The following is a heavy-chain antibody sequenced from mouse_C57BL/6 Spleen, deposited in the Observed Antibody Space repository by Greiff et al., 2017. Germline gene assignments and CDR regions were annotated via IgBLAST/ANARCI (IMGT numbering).Heavy chain of an antibody. CDR3: VRHEDYYGSSYWYFDV. J-gene: IGHJ1*03. V-gene: IGHV10-1*01. CDR1: GFSFNTYA. D-gene: IGHD1-1*01. CDR2: IRSKSNNYAT. Sequence: EVQVVESGGGLVQPKGSLKLSCAASGFSFNTYAMNWVRQAPGKGLEWVARIRSKSNNYATYYADSVKDRFTISRDDSESMLYLQMNNLKTEDTAMYYCVRHEDYYGSSYWYFDVWGTGTTVTVSS.